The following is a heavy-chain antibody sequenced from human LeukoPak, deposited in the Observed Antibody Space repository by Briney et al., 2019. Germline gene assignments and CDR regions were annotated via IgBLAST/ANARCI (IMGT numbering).Heavy chain of an antibody. CDR1: GGSISSYY. CDR2: IYYSGST. Sequence: SETLSLTCTVSGGSISSYYWSWIRQPPGKGLEWIGYIYYSGSTNYNPSLKSRVTISVDTSKNQFSLKLSSVTAADTAVYYCARVVTGYHYYFDYWGQGTLVTVSS. CDR3: ARVVTGYHYYFDY. V-gene: IGHV4-59*01. J-gene: IGHJ4*02. D-gene: IGHD3-9*01.